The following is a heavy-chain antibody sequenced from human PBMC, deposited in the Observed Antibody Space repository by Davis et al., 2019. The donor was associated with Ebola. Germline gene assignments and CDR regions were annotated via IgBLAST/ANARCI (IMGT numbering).Heavy chain of an antibody. Sequence: PSETLSLTCAVYGGSFSGYYWSWIRQPPGKGLEWIGEINHSGSTNYNPSLKSRVTISVDTSKNQFSLNLSSVTAADTAVYYCATRWGVAGGHWYFDLWGRGTLVTVSS. J-gene: IGHJ2*01. CDR1: GGSFSGYY. D-gene: IGHD3-10*01. V-gene: IGHV4-34*01. CDR3: ATRWGVAGGHWYFDL. CDR2: INHSGST.